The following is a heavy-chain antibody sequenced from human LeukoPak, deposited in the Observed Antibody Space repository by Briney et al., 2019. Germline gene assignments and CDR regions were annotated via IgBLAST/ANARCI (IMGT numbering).Heavy chain of an antibody. CDR2: IYYSGST. V-gene: IGHV4-39*01. CDR3: ARSGWRDAFDI. J-gene: IGHJ3*02. D-gene: IGHD6-19*01. Sequence: PSETLTLTCTVCGGSISSSSYYWGWIRQPPGKGLEWIGSIYYSGSTYYNPSLKSRVTISVDTSKNQFSLKLSSVTAADTAVYYCARSGWRDAFDIWGQGTMVTVSS. CDR1: GGSISSSSYY.